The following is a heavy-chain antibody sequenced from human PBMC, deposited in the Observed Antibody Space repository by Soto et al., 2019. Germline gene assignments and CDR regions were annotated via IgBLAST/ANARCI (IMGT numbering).Heavy chain of an antibody. CDR1: GFTFSSYG. CDR2: ISYDGSNK. D-gene: IGHD3-9*01. Sequence: SLRLSCAASGFTFSSYGMHWVRQAPGKGLEWVAVISYDGSNKYYADSVKGRFTISRDNSKNTLYLQMNSLRAEDTAVYYCAKDVDLTEDPAFDIWGQGTMVTVSS. J-gene: IGHJ3*02. CDR3: AKDVDLTEDPAFDI. V-gene: IGHV3-30*18.